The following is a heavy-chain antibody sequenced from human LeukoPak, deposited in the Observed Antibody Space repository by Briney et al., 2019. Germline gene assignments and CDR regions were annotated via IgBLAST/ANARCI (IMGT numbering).Heavy chain of an antibody. V-gene: IGHV4-31*03. Sequence: SETLSLTCTVSGGSISSGGYYWSWIRQHPGKGLEWIGYIYYSGSTYYNPSLKSRVTISVDTSKNQFSLKLSSVTAADTAVYYCARGKYCGDYADYWGQGTLVTVSS. CDR3: ARGKYCGDYADY. CDR2: IYYSGST. CDR1: GGSISSGGYY. J-gene: IGHJ4*02. D-gene: IGHD4-17*01.